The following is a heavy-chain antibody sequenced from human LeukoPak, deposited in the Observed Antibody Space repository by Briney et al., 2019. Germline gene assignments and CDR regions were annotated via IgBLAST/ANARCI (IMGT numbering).Heavy chain of an antibody. CDR2: INHSGST. V-gene: IGHV4-34*01. D-gene: IGHD4-11*01. Sequence: SETLFLTCAVYGGSFSGYYWSWIRQPPGKGLEWIGEINHSGSTNYNPSLKSRVTISVDTSKNQFSLKLSSVTAADTAVYYCARGPTVTYYYYYMDVWGKGTTVTVSS. CDR3: ARGPTVTYYYYYMDV. J-gene: IGHJ6*03. CDR1: GGSFSGYY.